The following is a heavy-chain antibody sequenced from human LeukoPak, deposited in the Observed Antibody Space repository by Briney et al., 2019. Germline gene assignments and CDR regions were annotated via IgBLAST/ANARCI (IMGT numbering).Heavy chain of an antibody. J-gene: IGHJ5*02. V-gene: IGHV1-69*01. CDR1: GGTFSIYA. Sequence: SVKVSFKASGGTFSIYAISWVRQAPGQGLEWMGGIIPIFGTANYAQKFQGRVTITADESTSTAYMELSSLRSEDTAVYYCARLGPYYDSSGYGEYNWFDPWGQGTLVTVSS. D-gene: IGHD3-22*01. CDR3: ARLGPYYDSSGYGEYNWFDP. CDR2: IIPIFGTA.